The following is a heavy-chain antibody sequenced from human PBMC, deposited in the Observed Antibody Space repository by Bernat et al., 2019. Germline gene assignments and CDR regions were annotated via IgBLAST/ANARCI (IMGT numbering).Heavy chain of an antibody. CDR2: ISSSSSYT. CDR3: AQGAATSAPYMDV. J-gene: IGHJ6*03. CDR1: GFTFSDYY. V-gene: IGHV3-11*05. Sequence: QVQLVESGGGLVKPGGSLRLSCAASGFTFSDYYMSWIRQAPGKGLDWVSYISSSSSYTNYADSVKGRFTISRDNTKNSLYLQMNSLRAEDTAVYYYAQGAATSAPYMDVWGKGTTVTVSS.